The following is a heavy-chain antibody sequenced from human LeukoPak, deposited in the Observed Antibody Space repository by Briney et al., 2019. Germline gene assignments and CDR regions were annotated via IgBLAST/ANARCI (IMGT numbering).Heavy chain of an antibody. V-gene: IGHV4-34*01. D-gene: IGHD3-10*01. Sequence: SETLSLTCAVYGGSFSGYYWSWIRQPPGKGLEWIGEINHSGSTNYNPSLKSRVTISVDTSKNQFSLKLSSVTAADTAVYYCARRGTMVRGVLQTWGQGTLVTVSS. J-gene: IGHJ5*02. CDR3: ARRGTMVRGVLQT. CDR1: GGSFSGYY. CDR2: INHSGST.